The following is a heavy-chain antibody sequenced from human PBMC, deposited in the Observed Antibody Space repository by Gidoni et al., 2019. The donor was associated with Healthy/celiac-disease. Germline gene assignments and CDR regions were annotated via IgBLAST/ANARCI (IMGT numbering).Heavy chain of an antibody. CDR1: GFPFSSYW. V-gene: IGHV3-7*03. CDR2: IKQDGSEK. CDR3: ARATSSIAAAGTGDY. J-gene: IGHJ4*02. Sequence: EVQLVAAGGGLVQPGASLRLSCASSGFPFSSYWLSWVRQAPGKGLEWVANIKQDGSEKYYVDSVKGRFTISRDNAKNSLYLQMNSLRAEDTAVYYCARATSSIAAAGTGDYWGQGTLVTVSS. D-gene: IGHD6-13*01.